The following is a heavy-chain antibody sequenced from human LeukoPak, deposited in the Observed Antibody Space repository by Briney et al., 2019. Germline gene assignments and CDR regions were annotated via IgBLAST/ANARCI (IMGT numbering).Heavy chain of an antibody. CDR1: GFTFSSYS. CDR2: ISSSSSTI. D-gene: IGHD5-18*01. V-gene: IGHV3-48*04. CDR3: ARVAGYSYGYTFDY. Sequence: GGSLRLSCAASGFTFSSYSMNWVRQAPGKGLEWVSYISSSSSTIYYADSVKGRFTISRDNAKNSLYLQMNSLRAEDTAVYYCARVAGYSYGYTFDYWGQGTLVTVSS. J-gene: IGHJ4*02.